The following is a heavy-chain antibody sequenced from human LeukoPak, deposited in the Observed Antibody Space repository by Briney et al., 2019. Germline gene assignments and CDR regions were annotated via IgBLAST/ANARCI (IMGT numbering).Heavy chain of an antibody. J-gene: IGHJ4*02. D-gene: IGHD3-22*01. CDR2: ISYDGSNK. V-gene: IGHV3-30-3*01. Sequence: GGSLRLSYAASGFTFSSYAMHWVRQAPGKGLEWVAVISYDGSNKYYADSVKGRFTISRDNSKNTLYLQMNSLRAEDTAVYYCARDGVYYDSSGYLDYWGQGTLVTVSS. CDR1: GFTFSSYA. CDR3: ARDGVYYDSSGYLDY.